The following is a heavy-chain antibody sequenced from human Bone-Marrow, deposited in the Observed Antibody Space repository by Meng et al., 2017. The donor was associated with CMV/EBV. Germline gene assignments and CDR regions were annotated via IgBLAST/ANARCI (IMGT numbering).Heavy chain of an antibody. CDR1: GGFISNSSHY. Sequence: LRLSCIVSGGFISNSSHYWGWIRQPPGKGLEWIGYIYYSGSTYYNPSLKSRVTISVDTSKNQFSLKLSSVTAADTAVYYCARGCSSTSCSDAFDIWGQGTMVTVSS. V-gene: IGHV4-30-4*08. CDR3: ARGCSSTSCSDAFDI. D-gene: IGHD2-2*01. CDR2: IYYSGST. J-gene: IGHJ3*02.